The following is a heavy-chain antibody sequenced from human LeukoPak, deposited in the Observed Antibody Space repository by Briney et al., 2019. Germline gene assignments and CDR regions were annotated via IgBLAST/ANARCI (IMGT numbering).Heavy chain of an antibody. Sequence: SETLSLTCTVSGGSINNNDYYWSWIRQPPGKGLEWIGYIYYSGSTNYNPSLKSRVTISVDTSKNQFSLKLSSVTAADTAVYYCARDRASPYSSGWKGGDAFDIWGQGTMVTVSS. V-gene: IGHV4-61*08. CDR1: GGSINNNDYY. CDR3: ARDRASPYSSGWKGGDAFDI. D-gene: IGHD6-19*01. J-gene: IGHJ3*02. CDR2: IYYSGST.